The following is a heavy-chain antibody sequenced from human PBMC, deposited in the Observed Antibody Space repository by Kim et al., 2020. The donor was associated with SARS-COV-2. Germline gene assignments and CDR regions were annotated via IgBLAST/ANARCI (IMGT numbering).Heavy chain of an antibody. CDR3: GRALSYYNSDY. V-gene: IGHV3-33*01. J-gene: IGHJ4*02. Sequence: NQYYADSVKGRFTISRDNSKNTLYLQMNNLRAEDTAVYYCGRALSYYNSDYWGQGTLVTVSS. D-gene: IGHD3-10*01. CDR2: NQ.